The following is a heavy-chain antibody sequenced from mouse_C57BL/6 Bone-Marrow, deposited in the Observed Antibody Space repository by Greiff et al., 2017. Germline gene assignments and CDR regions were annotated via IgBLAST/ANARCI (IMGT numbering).Heavy chain of an antibody. Sequence: EVMLVESGGGLVKPGGSLKLSCAASGFTFSDYGMHWVRQAPEKGLEWVAYISSGSSTIYYADTVKGRFTLSRDNAKNTLFLQMTSLGSEDTALYYCARNWDGDFDYWGQGTTLTVSS. CDR1: GFTFSDYG. CDR3: ARNWDGDFDY. J-gene: IGHJ2*01. D-gene: IGHD4-1*01. V-gene: IGHV5-17*01. CDR2: ISSGSSTI.